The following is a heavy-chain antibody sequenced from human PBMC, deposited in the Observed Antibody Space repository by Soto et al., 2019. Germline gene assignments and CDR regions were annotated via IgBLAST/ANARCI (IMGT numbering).Heavy chain of an antibody. Sequence: QAHLAQSGAEVKKPGSSVTVSCKASGGTFNSYGISWVLQAPGQGLDWMGVIIPLYGTVNYAQKFQGRVSITADKSTSTAYMDLNSLRSDDTAVYYCARVRVIRGVIPSHFGLWGQGTQVTVSS. J-gene: IGHJ4*02. CDR1: GGTFNSYG. D-gene: IGHD3-10*01. V-gene: IGHV1-69*06. CDR3: ARVRVIRGVIPSHFGL. CDR2: IIPLYGTV.